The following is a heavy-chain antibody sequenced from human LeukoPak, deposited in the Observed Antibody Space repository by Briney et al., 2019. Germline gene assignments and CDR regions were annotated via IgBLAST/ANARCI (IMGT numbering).Heavy chain of an antibody. J-gene: IGHJ4*02. CDR1: GFSFSSFW. Sequence: GGSLRLSCAASGFSFSSFWMHWVRQAPGKRLVWVSRINPDGGTTAYADSVKGRFTISRDNSKNTLYLQMNSLRAEDTAVYYCARDTESYDILTGYYMWGQGTLVTVSS. D-gene: IGHD3-9*01. CDR3: ARDTESYDILTGYYM. CDR2: INPDGGTT. V-gene: IGHV3-74*01.